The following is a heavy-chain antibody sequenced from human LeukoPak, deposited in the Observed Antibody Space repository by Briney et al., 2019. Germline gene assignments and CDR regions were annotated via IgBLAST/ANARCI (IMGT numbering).Heavy chain of an antibody. CDR1: GGSFSDYY. Sequence: SETLSLTCSVSGGSFSDYYWNWIRQSPGKGLEWTGYIYPSGSTDYNPSLKSRATMSTDTSKNQISLKLTSVTAADTAVYFCARQATLLAGRLEAGGFDIWGRGTMVTVSS. CDR2: IYPSGST. V-gene: IGHV4-59*08. CDR3: ARQATLLAGRLEAGGFDI. J-gene: IGHJ3*02. D-gene: IGHD3-3*01.